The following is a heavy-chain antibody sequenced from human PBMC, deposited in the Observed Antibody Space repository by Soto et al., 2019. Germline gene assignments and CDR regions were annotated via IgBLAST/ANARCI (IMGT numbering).Heavy chain of an antibody. CDR2: ISGGGGST. V-gene: IGHV3-23*01. J-gene: IGHJ6*02. D-gene: IGHD6-13*01. CDR3: AKGAAAGFYYYYGMDV. CDR1: GFTFSSYA. Sequence: GGSLRLSCTASGFTFSSYAMSWVRQAPGKGLEWVSAISGGGGSTYYADSVKGRFTISRDNSKNTLYLQMNSLRAEVTAVYYCAKGAAAGFYYYYGMDVWGRGTTVTVSS.